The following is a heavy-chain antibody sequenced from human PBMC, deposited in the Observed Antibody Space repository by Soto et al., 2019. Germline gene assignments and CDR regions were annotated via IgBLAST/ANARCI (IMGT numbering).Heavy chain of an antibody. J-gene: IGHJ4*02. Sequence: TLSLTCTVSGGSISSGGYYWSWIRQPPGKALEWLALIYWDDDKRCSPSLKSRLTITKDTSKNQVVLTMTNMDPVDTATYYCAHRVYPRRLFDYWGQGTLVTVSS. CDR1: GGSISSGGYY. CDR3: AHRVYPRRLFDY. D-gene: IGHD2-2*01. V-gene: IGHV2-5*08. CDR2: IYWDDDK.